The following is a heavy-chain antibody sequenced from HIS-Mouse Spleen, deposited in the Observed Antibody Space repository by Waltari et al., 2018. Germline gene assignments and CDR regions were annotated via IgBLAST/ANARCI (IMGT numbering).Heavy chain of an antibody. CDR2: MNPNSGNT. CDR3: ARGRSIAARPAFDI. D-gene: IGHD6-6*01. V-gene: IGHV1-8*01. CDR1: GYNFPSYD. J-gene: IGHJ3*02. Sequence: QVQLVQSGAEVKKPGASVKVSCKASGYNFPSYDINWVRAARGQGLEWMGWMNPNSGNTGYAQKFQGRVTMTRNTSISTAYMELSSLRSEDTAVYYCARGRSIAARPAFDIWGQGTMVTVSS.